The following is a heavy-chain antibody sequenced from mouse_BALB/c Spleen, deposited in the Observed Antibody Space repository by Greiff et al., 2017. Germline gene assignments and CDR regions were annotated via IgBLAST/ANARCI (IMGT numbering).Heavy chain of an antibody. CDR2: IDPANGNT. D-gene: IGHD1-2*01. V-gene: IGHV14-3*02. CDR1: GFNIKDTY. CDR3: ARCGSLLRLRGFDY. J-gene: IGHJ2*01. Sequence: EVQLQQSGAELVKPGASVKLSCTASGFNIKDTYMHWVKQRPEQGLEWIGRIDPANGNTKYDPKFQGKATITADTSSNTAYLQLSSLTSEDTAVYYCARCGSLLRLRGFDYWGQGTTLTVSS.